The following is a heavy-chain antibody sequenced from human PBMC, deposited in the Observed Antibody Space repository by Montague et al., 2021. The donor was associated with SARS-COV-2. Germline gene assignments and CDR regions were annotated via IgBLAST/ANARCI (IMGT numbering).Heavy chain of an antibody. CDR3: ARHGEVATVVGWWFFDL. V-gene: IGHV4-39*01. J-gene: IGHJ2*01. CDR2: IYYRGST. CDR1: GDSISSSNYY. Sequence: SETLSLTCTVSGDSISSSNYYWCWIRQPPGKGLGWIGSIYYRGSTYYNPSLKSLVIISVDTSMNQFSLKLSSVTAADPAVYYCARHGEVATVVGWWFFDLWGRGTLVTVSS. D-gene: IGHD5-24*01.